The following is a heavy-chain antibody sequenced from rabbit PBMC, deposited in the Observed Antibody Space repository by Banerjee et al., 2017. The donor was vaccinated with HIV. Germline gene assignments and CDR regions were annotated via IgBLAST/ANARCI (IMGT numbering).Heavy chain of an antibody. Sequence: QQQLVESGGGLVKPGASLTLTCTASGIDFSSYYYMCWVRQAPGKGLELSACIYTSSSSAWYANWVNGRFTISRSTSLLTVDLKMTSLTAADTATYFCARGAGDGGYWFYFNLWGPGTLVTVS. V-gene: IGHV1S43*01. D-gene: IGHD1-1*01. CDR3: ARGAGDGGYWFYFNL. CDR2: IYTSSSSA. J-gene: IGHJ4*01. CDR1: GIDFSSYYY.